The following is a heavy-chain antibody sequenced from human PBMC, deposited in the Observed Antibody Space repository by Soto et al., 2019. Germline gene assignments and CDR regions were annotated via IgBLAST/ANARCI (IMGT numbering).Heavy chain of an antibody. V-gene: IGHV1-18*01. J-gene: IGHJ4*02. CDR1: GYTFASYA. Sequence: QVQLVQSGAEVKKPGASVNVSCKASGYTFASYAISWMRQAPGQGLEWMGWISAYNGNTNYAQKRKRRVTMTTDTSTSTAYMELRSLRSDDTAVYYCARDHPPPDYWGQGTLVTVSS. CDR2: ISAYNGNT. CDR3: ARDHPPPDY.